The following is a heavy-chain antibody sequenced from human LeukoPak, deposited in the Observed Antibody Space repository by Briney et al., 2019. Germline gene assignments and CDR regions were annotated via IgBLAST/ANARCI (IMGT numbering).Heavy chain of an antibody. Sequence: PGGSLRLSCAASGFTLSSYAMHWVRQAPGKGLEWVAVISYDGSNKYNADSEKGRFTISRDSSKNTLFLQMNSLRAEDTAVYYCARDGLQLFTPTFDYWGQGTLVTVSS. J-gene: IGHJ4*02. CDR3: ARDGLQLFTPTFDY. V-gene: IGHV3-30-3*01. CDR2: ISYDGSNK. D-gene: IGHD5-24*01. CDR1: GFTLSSYA.